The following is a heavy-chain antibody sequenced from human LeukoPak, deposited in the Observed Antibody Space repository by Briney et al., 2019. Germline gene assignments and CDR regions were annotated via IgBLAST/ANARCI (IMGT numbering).Heavy chain of an antibody. CDR2: ISSSSSYI. J-gene: IGHJ4*02. V-gene: IGHV3-21*01. CDR3: TTYSITMVRGVLGY. CDR1: GFSFSSYT. Sequence: GGSLRLSCAASGFSFSSYTMNWVRQAPGKGLEWVSIISSSSSYIYYADSVKGRFTISRDNDKNALYLQMNSLRVEDTAVYYCTTYSITMVRGVLGYWGQGTPVTVSS. D-gene: IGHD3-10*01.